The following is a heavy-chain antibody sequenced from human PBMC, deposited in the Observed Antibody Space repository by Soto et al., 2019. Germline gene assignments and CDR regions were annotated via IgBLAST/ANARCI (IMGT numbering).Heavy chain of an antibody. V-gene: IGHV3-23*01. J-gene: IGHJ3*02. Sequence: EAQLLESGGGSVQPGGSLRRSCSASGFTFSSHGMRWIRRARGKGVEWISGLSRGGGSTYYVDSVNGRFTITRYNAKNTLDLIMKSLRVEDTALYYCARDGQYRTDGFDIWGQGTMVTVSS. CDR3: ARDGQYRTDGFDI. D-gene: IGHD5-12*01. CDR1: GFTFSSHG. CDR2: LSRGGGST.